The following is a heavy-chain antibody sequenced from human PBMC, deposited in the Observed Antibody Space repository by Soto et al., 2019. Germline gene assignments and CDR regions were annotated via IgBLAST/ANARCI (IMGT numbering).Heavy chain of an antibody. CDR1: GFTFSNYG. V-gene: IGHV3-30*03. D-gene: IGHD3-10*01. Sequence: GGSLRLSCAASGFTFSNYGMHWVRQAPGKGLGWVAVISDDGVSKYYADSVQGRFTISRDNSESVVLLQMNSLRPDDTALYFCARAYYFGSGTSYTLYYWGQGTQVTVSS. J-gene: IGHJ4*02. CDR3: ARAYYFGSGTSYTLYY. CDR2: ISDDGVSK.